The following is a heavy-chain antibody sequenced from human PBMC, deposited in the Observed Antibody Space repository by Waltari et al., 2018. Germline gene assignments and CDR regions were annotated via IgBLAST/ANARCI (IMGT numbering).Heavy chain of an antibody. CDR3: AKVDSSSFDH. CDR1: GFSFSTYG. D-gene: IGHD6-13*01. CDR2: ISYEGTNK. J-gene: IGHJ4*02. Sequence: QVQLVESGGGVVQPGRSLRLSCAASGFSFSTYGMHWVRQAPGKGLEWVAVISYEGTNKVYADSVKGRFTISRDNSKNTLYLQMNSLRPEDTAVYYCAKVDSSSFDHWGQGALVTVSS. V-gene: IGHV3-30*18.